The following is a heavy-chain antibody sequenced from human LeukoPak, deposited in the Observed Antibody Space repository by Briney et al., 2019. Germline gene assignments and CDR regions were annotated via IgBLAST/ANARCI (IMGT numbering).Heavy chain of an antibody. D-gene: IGHD3-10*01. V-gene: IGHV3-30-3*01. CDR1: GFTFSSYA. Sequence: GGSLRLSCAASGFTFSSYAMHWVRQAPGKGLEWVAVISYDGSNKYYADSVKGRFTISRDNSKNTLYLQMNSLRAEDTAVYYCARPQTTMVRGVIRYWGQGTLVTVSS. CDR2: ISYDGSNK. CDR3: ARPQTTMVRGVIRY. J-gene: IGHJ4*02.